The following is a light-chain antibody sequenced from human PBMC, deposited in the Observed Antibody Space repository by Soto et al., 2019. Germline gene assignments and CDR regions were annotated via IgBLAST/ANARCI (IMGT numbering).Light chain of an antibody. V-gene: IGKV3-20*01. CDR3: QLYGISALT. CDR2: GAS. CDR1: QSVRSSY. Sequence: EIVLTQSPGTLSLSPGDTATLSCRASQSVRSSYLAWYQQKPGQAPRLLIYGASSRATGIPDRFSGSGSGTDFTLTISGLEPADSPVYYCQLYGISALTFGGGTKVEIK. J-gene: IGKJ4*01.